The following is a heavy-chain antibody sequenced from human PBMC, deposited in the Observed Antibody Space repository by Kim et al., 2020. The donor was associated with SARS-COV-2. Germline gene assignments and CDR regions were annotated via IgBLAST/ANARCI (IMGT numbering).Heavy chain of an antibody. CDR3: ARLRIVGARGSNYFDY. V-gene: IGHV4-39*01. D-gene: IGHD1-26*01. Sequence: SETLSLTCTVSGGSISSSSYYWGWIRQPPGKGLEWIGSIYYSGSTYYNPSLKSRVTISVDTSKNQFSLKLSSVTAADTAVYYCARLRIVGARGSNYFDYWGQGNLVTVSS. J-gene: IGHJ4*02. CDR1: GGSISSSSYY. CDR2: IYYSGST.